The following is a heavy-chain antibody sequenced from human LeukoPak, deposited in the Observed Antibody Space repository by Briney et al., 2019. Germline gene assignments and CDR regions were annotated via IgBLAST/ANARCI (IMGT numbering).Heavy chain of an antibody. Sequence: QPGGSLRLSCAASGFTFSSYAMSWVRQAPGKGLEWVSAISGSGGSTYYADSVKGRFTISRDNSKNTLYLQMNSLRAEDTAVYYCARAMEDILTGYYTLYYFDYWGQGTLVTVSS. J-gene: IGHJ4*02. CDR3: ARAMEDILTGYYTLYYFDY. D-gene: IGHD3-9*01. CDR1: GFTFSSYA. CDR2: ISGSGGST. V-gene: IGHV3-23*01.